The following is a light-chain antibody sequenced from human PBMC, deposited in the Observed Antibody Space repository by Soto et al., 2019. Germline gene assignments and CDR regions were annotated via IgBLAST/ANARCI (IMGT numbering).Light chain of an antibody. V-gene: IGKV3-15*01. CDR1: QSVDSN. CDR2: GAS. J-gene: IGKJ1*01. CDR3: QQYNNWRT. Sequence: EIVMTQSPATLSVSPGERATLSCRASQSVDSNLAWYQQKPGQAPRLLISGASTRATGIPARFSGSGSGTEFTLTISSLRSEDFAVYYCQQYNNWRTFGQGTKV.